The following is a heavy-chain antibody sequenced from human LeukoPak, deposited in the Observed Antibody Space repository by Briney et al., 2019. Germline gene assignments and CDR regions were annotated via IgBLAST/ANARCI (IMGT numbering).Heavy chain of an antibody. D-gene: IGHD1-1*01. J-gene: IGHJ4*02. Sequence: ASVKVSCKASGHTFTGYYMHWVRQAPGQGLEWMGWINPNSGGTNHAQKFQGRVTMTRDTSISTAYMELSRLRSDDTAVYYCATSARPGLFDYWGQGTLVTVSS. CDR3: ATSARPGLFDY. V-gene: IGHV1-2*02. CDR1: GHTFTGYY. CDR2: INPNSGGT.